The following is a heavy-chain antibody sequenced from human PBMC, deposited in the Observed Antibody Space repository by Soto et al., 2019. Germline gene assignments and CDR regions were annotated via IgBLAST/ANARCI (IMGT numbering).Heavy chain of an antibody. CDR2: IIPIFGTA. Sequence: ASVKVSCKASGGTFSSYAISWVRQAPGQGLEWMGGIIPIFGTANYAQKFQGRVTITADESTSTAYMELSSLRSEDTAVYYCAREVRDCSGGSCYSTYWYFDLWGRGTLVTVSS. D-gene: IGHD2-15*01. CDR1: GGTFSSYA. CDR3: AREVRDCSGGSCYSTYWYFDL. V-gene: IGHV1-69*13. J-gene: IGHJ2*01.